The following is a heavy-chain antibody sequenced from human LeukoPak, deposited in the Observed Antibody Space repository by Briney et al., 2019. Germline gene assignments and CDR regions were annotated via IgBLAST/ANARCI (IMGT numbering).Heavy chain of an antibody. CDR1: GFTFSSYW. CDR3: ARHSSGWYPNFDY. J-gene: IGHJ4*02. Sequence: GGSLRLSCAASGFTFSSYWMNWVRQAPGKGLEWVANIKQDGSERYYVDSVKGRFTISRDNAKNSLYLQMNSLRAEDTAVYYCARHSSGWYPNFDYWGQGTLVTASS. CDR2: IKQDGSER. D-gene: IGHD6-19*01. V-gene: IGHV3-7*03.